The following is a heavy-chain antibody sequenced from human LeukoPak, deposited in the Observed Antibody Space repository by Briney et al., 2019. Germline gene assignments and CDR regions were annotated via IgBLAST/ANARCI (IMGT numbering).Heavy chain of an antibody. CDR2: INPNSGGT. D-gene: IGHD6-19*01. CDR3: ADEFGLKWLAD. J-gene: IGHJ4*02. Sequence: GASVKVSCKASGYTCTGYYMHWVRQAPGQGLEWMGWINPNSGGTKYAQKFQGRVTMTRDTSISTAYMELSRLRSDDTAVYYCADEFGLKWLADWGQGTLVTVSS. V-gene: IGHV1-2*02. CDR1: GYTCTGYY.